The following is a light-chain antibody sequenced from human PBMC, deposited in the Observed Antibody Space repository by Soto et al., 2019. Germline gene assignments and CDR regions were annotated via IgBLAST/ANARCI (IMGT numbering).Light chain of an antibody. J-gene: IGKJ4*01. V-gene: IGKV3-11*01. CDR3: QQRSNWPPVT. CDR2: DAS. CDR1: QSISSY. Sequence: EIVLTQSPATLSLSPGERATLSCRASQSISSYLAWYQQKRGQAPRLLIHDASNRAAGIPARFSSSGSGTDFTLTISRLEPEDFAIYYCQQRSNWPPVTFGGGTKVEIK.